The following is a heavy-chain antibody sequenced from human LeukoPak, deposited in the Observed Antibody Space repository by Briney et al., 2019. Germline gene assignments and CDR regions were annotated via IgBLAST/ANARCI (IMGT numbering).Heavy chain of an antibody. V-gene: IGHV3-74*01. Sequence: PGGSLRLSCAASGFTFSSYWMHWVRQAPGKGLVWVSRINTDGSSTSYADSVKGRFTISRDNARNTLFLQMNSLRAEDTAVYYCARGNSWPYYYYGMDVWGQGTTVTVSS. J-gene: IGHJ6*02. CDR3: ARGNSWPYYYYGMDV. CDR1: GFTFSSYW. CDR2: INTDGSST. D-gene: IGHD6-13*01.